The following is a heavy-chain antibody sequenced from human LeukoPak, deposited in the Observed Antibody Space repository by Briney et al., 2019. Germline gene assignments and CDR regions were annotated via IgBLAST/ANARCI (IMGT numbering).Heavy chain of an antibody. CDR3: ARATGDSSGPPGAFDI. CDR2: ISSSSSTI. J-gene: IGHJ3*02. V-gene: IGHV3-48*04. Sequence: GGSLRLSCAASGFTFSSYSMNWVRQAPGKGLEWVSYISSSSSTIYYADSVKGRFTISRDNAKNSLYLQMNSLRAEDTAVYYCARATGDSSGPPGAFDIWGQGTMVTVSS. CDR1: GFTFSSYS. D-gene: IGHD3-22*01.